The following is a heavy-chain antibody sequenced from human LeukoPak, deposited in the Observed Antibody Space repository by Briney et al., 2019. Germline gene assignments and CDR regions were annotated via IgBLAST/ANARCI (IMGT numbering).Heavy chain of an antibody. CDR1: GGSFSGHY. V-gene: IGHV4-34*01. D-gene: IGHD4-23*01. J-gene: IGHJ4*02. CDR2: INHSGST. CDR3: ARAEVRRWPIRY. Sequence: SETLSLTCAVSGGSFSGHYWSWIRQPPGKGLEWIGEINHSGSTNYNPSLKSRVTISVDTSKNQFSLKLSSVTAADTAVYYCARAEVRRWPIRYWGQGTLVTVSS.